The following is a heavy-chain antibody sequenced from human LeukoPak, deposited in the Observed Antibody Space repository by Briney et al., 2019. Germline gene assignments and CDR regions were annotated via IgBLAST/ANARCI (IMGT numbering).Heavy chain of an antibody. D-gene: IGHD2-8*02. CDR3: AKDSISGPFTEKAPYYYYGMDV. V-gene: IGHV3-9*01. CDR2: ISWNSGSI. J-gene: IGHJ6*02. CDR1: GFTVSSNY. Sequence: GGSLRLSCAASGFTVSSNYMSWVRQAPGKGLEWVSGISWNSGSIGYADSVKGRFTISRDNAKNSLYLQMNSLRAEDTALYYCAKDSISGPFTEKAPYYYYGMDVWGQGTTVTVSS.